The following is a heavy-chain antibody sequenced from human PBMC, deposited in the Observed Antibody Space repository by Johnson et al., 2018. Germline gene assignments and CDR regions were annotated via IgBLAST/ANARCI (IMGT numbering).Heavy chain of an antibody. V-gene: IGHV3-30*18. CDR3: AKDSGSGYSNYYYYMDG. J-gene: IGHJ6*03. CDR1: GFAFNTYG. D-gene: IGHD3-22*01. CDR2: VPFDGINE. Sequence: QVQLVQSGGGVVQXGRSXRLXCAASGFAFNTYGMHWVRQAPGTGREWVAVVPFDGINEYYADSVKGRFTISRDNSKKTLYLQMNSLRPDDTAVYYCAKDSGSGYSNYYYYMDGWGKGTTVTVSS.